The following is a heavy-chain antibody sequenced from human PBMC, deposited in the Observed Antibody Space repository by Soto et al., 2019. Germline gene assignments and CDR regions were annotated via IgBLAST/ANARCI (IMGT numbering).Heavy chain of an antibody. D-gene: IGHD1-26*01. CDR2: IYYGGDS. CDR1: GGSISSRTSY. Sequence: QVQLQESGPGLVKPSQTLSLTCTVSGGSISSRTSYWSWIRQHPGKGLEWIGYIYYGGDSFYNPSLKSRVTIARDTPETHFPLRLNSVPAADTAVYLWAREGGGGVDCWGQGTLVTVAS. V-gene: IGHV4-31*03. CDR3: AREGGGGVDC. J-gene: IGHJ4*02.